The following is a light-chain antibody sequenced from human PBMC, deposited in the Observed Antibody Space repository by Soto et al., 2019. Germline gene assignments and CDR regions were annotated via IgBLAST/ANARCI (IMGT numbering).Light chain of an antibody. Sequence: QSALTQPGSVSGSPGQSITISCTGTSSDVGGYNYVSWYQQHPGKAPKLMIYEVSNRPSGVSNRFSGSKSGNTASLTISGLQAEDEADYYCSSYTSSSTVVFGGGTQLTVL. J-gene: IGLJ2*01. CDR1: SSDVGGYNY. CDR3: SSYTSSSTVV. CDR2: EVS. V-gene: IGLV2-14*01.